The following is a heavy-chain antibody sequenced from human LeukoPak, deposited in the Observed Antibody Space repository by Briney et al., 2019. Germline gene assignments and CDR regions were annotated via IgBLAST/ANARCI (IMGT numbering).Heavy chain of an antibody. CDR3: AKDDDGHHHGVDH. J-gene: IGHJ4*02. D-gene: IGHD4-17*01. V-gene: IGHV3-23*01. Sequence: GGSLRLSCVASGFTVSSYAMTWVRQAPGKGLEWVSAIGYSAGDTYYAVSVKGRFTISRDNSMNTLYLQMSSLRADDTALYYCAKDDDGHHHGVDHWGQGTLVTVSS. CDR1: GFTVSSYA. CDR2: IGYSAGDT.